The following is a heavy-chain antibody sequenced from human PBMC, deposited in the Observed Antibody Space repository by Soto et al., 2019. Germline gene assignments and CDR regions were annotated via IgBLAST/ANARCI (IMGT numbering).Heavy chain of an antibody. CDR3: ARDLANIVVVPAASYYYYGMDV. Sequence: ASVKVSCKASGYTFTSYGISWVRQAPGQGLEWMGWISAYNGNTNYAQKPQGRVTMTTDTSTSTAYMELRSLRSDDTAVYYCARDLANIVVVPAASYYYYGMDVWGQGTTVTVSS. J-gene: IGHJ6*02. D-gene: IGHD2-2*01. CDR1: GYTFTSYG. CDR2: ISAYNGNT. V-gene: IGHV1-18*04.